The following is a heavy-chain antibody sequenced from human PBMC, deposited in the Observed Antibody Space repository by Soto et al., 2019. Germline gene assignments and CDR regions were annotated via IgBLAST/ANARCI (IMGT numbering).Heavy chain of an antibody. CDR3: ARVPLGGTSGYYWFDS. D-gene: IGHD3-22*01. Sequence: GGSLRLSCAASGFTFSRYWMHWVRQAPGKGLVWVSRINSDGSSTTYADSVKGRFTISRDNAKNTLYLQMNSQRAEDTAVYYCARVPLGGTSGYYWFDSWGQGTLVTVSS. CDR2: INSDGSST. V-gene: IGHV3-74*01. CDR1: GFTFSRYW. J-gene: IGHJ5*01.